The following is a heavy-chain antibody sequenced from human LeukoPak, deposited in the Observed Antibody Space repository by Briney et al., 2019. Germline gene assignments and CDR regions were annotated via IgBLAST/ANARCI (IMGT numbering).Heavy chain of an antibody. CDR3: ARGVGSGYYRYYFDY. D-gene: IGHD3-3*01. CDR1: GFTFSDYY. Sequence: GGSLRLSCAASGFTFSDYYMSWIRQAPGKGLEWLSYISSSARTIYYADSVKVRFTISRDNAKNSLYLQMNSLRAGDTALYYCARGVGSGYYRYYFDYWGQGTLVSVSS. CDR2: ISSSARTI. V-gene: IGHV3-11*04. J-gene: IGHJ4*02.